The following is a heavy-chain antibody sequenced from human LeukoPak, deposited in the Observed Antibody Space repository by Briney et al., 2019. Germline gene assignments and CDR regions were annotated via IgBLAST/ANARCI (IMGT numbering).Heavy chain of an antibody. CDR2: IYYSGST. J-gene: IGHJ4*02. Sequence: RSSETLSLTCTVSGGSISSYYWSWIRQPPGKGLEWIGYIYYSGSTNYNPSLKSRVTISVDTSKNQFSLKLSSVTAADTAVYYCARESGSYYWYFDYWGQGTLVTVSS. CDR1: GGSISSYY. CDR3: ARESGSYYWYFDY. D-gene: IGHD1-26*01. V-gene: IGHV4-59*01.